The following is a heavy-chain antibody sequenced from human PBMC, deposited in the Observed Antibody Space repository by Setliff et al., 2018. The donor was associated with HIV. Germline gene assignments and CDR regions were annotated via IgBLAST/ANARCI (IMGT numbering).Heavy chain of an antibody. Sequence: SETLSLTCTVSGGSIGSGGYYWGWIRQPPGKGLQCIGSIYYSGSTYYNPSLKSRATVSVDTSKNQFSLRLTSVTAADTAVYYCARLHQFCVGNFYPIYFDYWGQGTLVTVSS. J-gene: IGHJ4*02. CDR3: ARLHQFCVGNFYPIYFDY. CDR1: GGSIGSGGYY. V-gene: IGHV4-39*01. D-gene: IGHD2-21*01. CDR2: IYYSGST.